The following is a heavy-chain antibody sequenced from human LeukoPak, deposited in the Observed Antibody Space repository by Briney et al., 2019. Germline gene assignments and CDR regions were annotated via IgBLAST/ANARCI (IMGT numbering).Heavy chain of an antibody. CDR3: ARRAYYYDSSGYYAYYFDY. CDR2: IYYSGST. CDR1: GGSISSGGYY. V-gene: IGHV4-31*03. J-gene: IGHJ4*02. D-gene: IGHD3-22*01. Sequence: SETLSLTCTVSGGSISSGGYYWSWIRQHPGKGLEWIGYIYYSGSTYYNPSLKSRVTISVDTSKNQFSLKLSSVTAADTAVYYCARRAYYYDSSGYYAYYFDYWGQGTLVTVSS.